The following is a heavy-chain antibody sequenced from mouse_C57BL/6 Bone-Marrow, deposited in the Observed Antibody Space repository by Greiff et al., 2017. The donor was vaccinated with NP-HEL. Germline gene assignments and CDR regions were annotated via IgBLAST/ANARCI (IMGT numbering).Heavy chain of an antibody. Sequence: QVQLQQSGAELVRPGASVTLSCKASGYTFTDYEMHWVKQTPVHGLEWIGAIDPETGGTAYNQKFKGKALLTADKSSSTAYMELRSLTSEDSAVYYCTRGRKRGYAMDYWGQGTSVTVSS. CDR3: TRGRKRGYAMDY. CDR2: IDPETGGT. CDR1: GYTFTDYE. V-gene: IGHV1-15*01. J-gene: IGHJ4*01.